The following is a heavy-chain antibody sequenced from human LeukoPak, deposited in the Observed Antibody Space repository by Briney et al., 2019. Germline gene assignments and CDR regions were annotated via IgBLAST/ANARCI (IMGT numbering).Heavy chain of an antibody. V-gene: IGHV4-59*08. D-gene: IGHD3-10*01. CDR3: SRQSGGLSWFDP. Sequence: PSETLSLTCTVSGGSISSYYWSWIRQPPGKGLEWIGYVFNSGRTNYNPSLRSRVTMSVDTSKNQFSLKLTSVTAADTAVYYCSRQSGGLSWFDPWGQGTLVTVSS. CDR2: VFNSGRT. CDR1: GGSISSYY. J-gene: IGHJ5*02.